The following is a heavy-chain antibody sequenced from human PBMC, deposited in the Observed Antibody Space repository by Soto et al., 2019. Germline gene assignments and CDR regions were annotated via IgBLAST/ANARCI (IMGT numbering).Heavy chain of an antibody. D-gene: IGHD4-17*01. V-gene: IGHV3-74*01. Sequence: EVQLVESGENLVQPGGSLRLSCAASGFTFSNYWIHWVRQAPGKGLEWVSRIKGDEITTNYADSVKGRFTISRDNAKNTVFLQMHSLRAEDTALYYCARGLYGAYGQDFWGQGILVTVSS. J-gene: IGHJ4*02. CDR3: ARGLYGAYGQDF. CDR2: IKGDEITT. CDR1: GFTFSNYW.